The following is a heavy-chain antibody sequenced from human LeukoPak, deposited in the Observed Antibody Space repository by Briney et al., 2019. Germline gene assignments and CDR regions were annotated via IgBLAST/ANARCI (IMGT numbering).Heavy chain of an antibody. Sequence: ASVKVSCKASGCTFTGYYMHWVRQAPGQGLEWMGWINPNSGGTNYAQKFQGRVTMARDTSISTAYMELSRLRSDDTAVYYCARDREQQLALDYWGQGTLVTVSS. D-gene: IGHD6-13*01. CDR2: INPNSGGT. V-gene: IGHV1-2*02. CDR3: ARDREQQLALDY. CDR1: GCTFTGYY. J-gene: IGHJ4*02.